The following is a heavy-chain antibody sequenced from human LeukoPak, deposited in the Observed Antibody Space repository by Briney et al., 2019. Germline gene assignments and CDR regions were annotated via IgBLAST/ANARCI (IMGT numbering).Heavy chain of an antibody. CDR1: GGTFSSYA. CDR3: ARGVTIFGVVISGDAFDI. D-gene: IGHD3-3*01. CDR2: IIPIFGTA. V-gene: IGHV1-69*13. Sequence: GASVKVSCKASGGTFSSYAISWVRQAPGQGLKWMGGIIPIFGTANYAQKFQGRVTITADESTSTAYMELSSLRSEDTAVYYCARGVTIFGVVISGDAFDIWGQGTMVTVSS. J-gene: IGHJ3*02.